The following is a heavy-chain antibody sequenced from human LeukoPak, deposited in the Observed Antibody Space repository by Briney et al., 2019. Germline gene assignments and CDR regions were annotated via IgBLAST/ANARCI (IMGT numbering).Heavy chain of an antibody. Sequence: GGSLRLSCAASGFTFSPCGMHWVRQAPGKGLEWVAFIRYDGNNKYYSDSVKGRFTISRDNSKNTLYLQMNSLRAEDTAVYYCAKRLATFDYWGQGTLVTVSS. CDR1: GFTFSPCG. CDR2: IRYDGNNK. J-gene: IGHJ4*02. CDR3: AKRLATFDY. V-gene: IGHV3-30*02.